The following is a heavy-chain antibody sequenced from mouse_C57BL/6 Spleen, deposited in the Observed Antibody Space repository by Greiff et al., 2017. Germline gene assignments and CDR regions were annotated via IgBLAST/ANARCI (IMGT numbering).Heavy chain of an antibody. D-gene: IGHD1-1*01. CDR1: GFSLTRYG. V-gene: IGHV2-5*01. CDR2: IWRGGST. CDR3: ARGSSYAIDY. J-gene: IGHJ4*01. Sequence: QVQLQQSGPGLVQPSQSLSITCTVSGFSLTRYGVHWVRQSPGKGLEWLGVIWRGGSTDYNAAFMSRLSITKDNTKSHVFFKMNSLQADDTAIYYCARGSSYAIDYWGQGTSVTVSA.